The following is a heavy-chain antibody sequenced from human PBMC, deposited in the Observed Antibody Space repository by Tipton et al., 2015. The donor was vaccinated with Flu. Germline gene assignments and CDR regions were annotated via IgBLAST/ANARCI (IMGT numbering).Heavy chain of an antibody. CDR1: GDSMRSDYF. V-gene: IGHV4-38-2*02. Sequence: GLVKPSETLSLTCTVSGDSMRSDYFWAWIRQAPGKGLEWIDNIHYSGSPHYNPSLKSRVTITVDTSKNQFSLRLSSVTAADTAVYYCARGLRDGYNPHDAFDIWGQGTMVTVSS. D-gene: IGHD5-24*01. CDR2: IHYSGSP. J-gene: IGHJ3*02. CDR3: ARGLRDGYNPHDAFDI.